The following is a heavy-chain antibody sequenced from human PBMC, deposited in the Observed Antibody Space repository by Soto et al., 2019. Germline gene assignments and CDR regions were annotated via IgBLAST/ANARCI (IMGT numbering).Heavy chain of an antibody. CDR2: VYPRDSEP. Sequence: GESLKISCKSSGYSFTSYWIGWVRQMPGKGLEWMGFVYPRDSEPRYSPSFQGQVTISVDKSISTVYLQWGGLKASDTAVYYCVRARGPYYHYYDMDVWGQWTTVTAS. V-gene: IGHV5-51*01. J-gene: IGHJ6*02. CDR3: VRARGPYYHYYDMDV. CDR1: GYSFTSYW.